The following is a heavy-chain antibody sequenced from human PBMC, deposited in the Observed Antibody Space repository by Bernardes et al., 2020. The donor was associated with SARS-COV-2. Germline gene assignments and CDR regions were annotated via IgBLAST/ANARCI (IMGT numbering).Heavy chain of an antibody. CDR2: ISSSGST. J-gene: IGHJ6*02. CDR1: GDSITSSTYY. V-gene: IGHV4-61*02. CDR3: ARATIAVRGGDYEGFHHGMDV. D-gene: IGHD4-17*01. Sequence: SETLHLTCAVSGDSITSSTYYWTWIRQPAGEGLEFIGRISSSGSTNYSPSLKGRVTISADTSTNHFSLKLTSVTAADTAVYYCARATIAVRGGDYEGFHHGMDVWGQGTTVTVSS.